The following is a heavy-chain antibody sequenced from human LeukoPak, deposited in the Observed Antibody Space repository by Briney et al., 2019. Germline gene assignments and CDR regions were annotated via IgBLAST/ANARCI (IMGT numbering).Heavy chain of an antibody. CDR1: GFTFDDYA. D-gene: IGHD7-27*01. J-gene: IGHJ3*02. CDR2: ISWNSGSI. Sequence: QPGGSLRLSCAASGFTFDDYAMHWVRQAPGKGLEWVSGISWNSGSIGYADSVKGRFTISRDNAKNSLYLQMNSLRAEDTAVYYCARDPTGAIQNDAFDIWGQGTMVTVSS. CDR3: ARDPTGAIQNDAFDI. V-gene: IGHV3-9*01.